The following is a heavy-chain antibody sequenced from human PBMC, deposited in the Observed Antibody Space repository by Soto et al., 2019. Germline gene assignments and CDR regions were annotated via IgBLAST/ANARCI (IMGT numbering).Heavy chain of an antibody. CDR1: GDSVSSNSAA. V-gene: IGHV6-1*01. J-gene: IGHJ6*03. D-gene: IGHD2-8*01. CDR3: ARDRRYCTNGVCHYYYYYYMDV. CDR2: TYYRSKWYN. Sequence: KQSQTLSLTCAISGDSVSSNSAAWNWIRQSPSRGLEWLGRTYYRSKWYNDYAVSVKSRITINPDTSKNQFSLQLNSVTPEDTAVYYCARDRRYCTNGVCHYYYYYYMDVWGKGTTVTVSS.